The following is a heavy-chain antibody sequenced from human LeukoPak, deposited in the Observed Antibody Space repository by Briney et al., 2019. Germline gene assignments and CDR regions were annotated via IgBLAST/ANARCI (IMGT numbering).Heavy chain of an antibody. CDR2: TSHRGRT. V-gene: IGHV4-34*01. D-gene: IGHD3-10*01. Sequence: SETLSLTCAVYGGSLSDYYWSWIRQSPGKGLEWIGETSHRGRTYYNLSLKSRVTISIDTSKNQFSLKVNSVSAADTAVYYCARHALYYYGSGSYYNGNQRFDPGGQGTLVTVSS. CDR3: ARHALYYYGSGSYYNGNQRFDP. CDR1: GGSLSDYY. J-gene: IGHJ5*02.